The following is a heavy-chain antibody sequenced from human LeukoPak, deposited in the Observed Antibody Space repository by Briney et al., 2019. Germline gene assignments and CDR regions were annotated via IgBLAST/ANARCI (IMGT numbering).Heavy chain of an antibody. CDR2: ISSNGGST. CDR3: VKDRGITGTPIDAFDI. V-gene: IGHV3-64D*09. Sequence: GGSLRLSCSASGFTFSSYAMHWVRQAPGKGLEYVSAISSNGGSTYYADSVKGRFTISRDNSKSTLYLQMSSLRAEDTAVYYCVKDRGITGTPIDAFDIWGQGTMVTVSS. CDR1: GFTFSSYA. D-gene: IGHD1-7*01. J-gene: IGHJ3*02.